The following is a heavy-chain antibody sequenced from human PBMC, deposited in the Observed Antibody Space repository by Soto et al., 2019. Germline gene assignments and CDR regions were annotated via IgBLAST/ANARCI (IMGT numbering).Heavy chain of an antibody. D-gene: IGHD5-12*01. CDR1: GFTFSSYA. CDR2: ISYDGSNK. J-gene: IGHJ4*02. Sequence: QVQLVESGGGVVQPGRSLRLSCAASGFTFSSYALHWVRQAPGKGLEWVAVISYDGSNKYYADSEKGRFTISRDNSKNTLYLQMNSLRAEDTAVYYCARGGRLRHFDYWGQGTLVTVSS. V-gene: IGHV3-30-3*01. CDR3: ARGGRLRHFDY.